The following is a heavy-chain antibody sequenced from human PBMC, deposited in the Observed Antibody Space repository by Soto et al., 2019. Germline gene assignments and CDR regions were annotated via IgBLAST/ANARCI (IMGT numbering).Heavy chain of an antibody. J-gene: IGHJ4*02. Sequence: GGSLRLSCAASGFTLSNTWMTWVRQAPGKGLEWVGRIKSKTEGGTTDYAAPVKGRFTISRDDSKNTLYLQMNSLNTEDTAVYYCSTYTYGYIPIWGQGALVTVSS. CDR3: STYTYGYIPI. CDR1: GFTLSNTW. V-gene: IGHV3-15*01. D-gene: IGHD5-18*01. CDR2: IKSKTEGGTT.